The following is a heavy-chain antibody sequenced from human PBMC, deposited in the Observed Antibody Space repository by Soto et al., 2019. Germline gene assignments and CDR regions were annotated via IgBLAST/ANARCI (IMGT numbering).Heavy chain of an antibody. CDR3: ARVRLRYFDWLFKPGDAFDI. D-gene: IGHD3-9*01. J-gene: IGHJ3*02. V-gene: IGHV1-18*01. CDR1: GYTVTSYG. Sequence: EASVKVSCKASGYTVTSYGISWVRKAPGQGLEWMGWISAYNGNTNYAQKLQGRVTMTTDTSTSTAYMEPRSLRSDDTAVYYCARVRLRYFDWLFKPGDAFDIWGQGTMVTVSS. CDR2: ISAYNGNT.